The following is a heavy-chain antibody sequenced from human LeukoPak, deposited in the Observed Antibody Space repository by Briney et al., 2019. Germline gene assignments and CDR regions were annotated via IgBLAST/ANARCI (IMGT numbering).Heavy chain of an antibody. D-gene: IGHD5-18*01. V-gene: IGHV1-46*01. CDR1: GYTFSDYY. J-gene: IGHJ5*02. CDR2: INPSGGRT. Sequence: ASVKVSCKTSGYTFSDYYIHWVRQAPGQGREWMGLINPSGGRTNYAQKFQGRVTMTRDMSTSTVYMELSSLRSEDTAMYYCTRALPHRRLMDTTMEQHWFDPWGQGTLVTVSS. CDR3: TRALPHRRLMDTTMEQHWFDP.